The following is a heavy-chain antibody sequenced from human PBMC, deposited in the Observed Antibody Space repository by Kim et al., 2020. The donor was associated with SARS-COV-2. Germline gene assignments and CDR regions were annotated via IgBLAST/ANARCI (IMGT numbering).Heavy chain of an antibody. D-gene: IGHD3-16*02. CDR1: GFTFSSYA. CDR3: AMSDYDYVWGSYRPSRFGY. CDR2: ISGSGGST. Sequence: GGSLRLSCAASGFTFSSYAMSWVRQAPGKGLEWVSAISGSGGSTYYADSVKGRFTIARDNSKNTLYLQMNSLRAEDTAVYYCAMSDYDYVWGSYRPSRFGYCGQGTLVTVSS. V-gene: IGHV3-23*01. J-gene: IGHJ4*02.